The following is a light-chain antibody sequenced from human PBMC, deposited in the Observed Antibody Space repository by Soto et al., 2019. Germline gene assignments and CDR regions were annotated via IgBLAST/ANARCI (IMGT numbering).Light chain of an antibody. J-gene: IGKJ2*01. CDR2: WAS. CDR3: QQYYSTPET. CDR1: QSVLYNFNNKNY. V-gene: IGKV4-1*01. Sequence: DIVMSQSPESLAVSLGERATINCKSSQSVLYNFNNKNYLAWYQQIPGQPPKLLISWASTRESGVPDRFTGSRSGTDFTRTISSLQAEDVAVYYCQQYYSTPETFGQGTKVQIK.